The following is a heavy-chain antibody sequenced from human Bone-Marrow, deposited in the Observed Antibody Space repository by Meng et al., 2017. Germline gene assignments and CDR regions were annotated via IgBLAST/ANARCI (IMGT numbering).Heavy chain of an antibody. J-gene: IGHJ4*02. CDR2: ISSSSSYI. CDR1: GFTFSSYS. CDR3: ANDGGYSSGWYTY. D-gene: IGHD6-19*01. Sequence: GESLKISCAASGFTFSSYSMNWVRQAPGKGLEWVSSISSSSSYIYYADSVKGRFTISRDNAKNSLYLQMNSLRAEDTAVYYCANDGGYSSGWYTYWGQGTLVTVSS. V-gene: IGHV3-21*04.